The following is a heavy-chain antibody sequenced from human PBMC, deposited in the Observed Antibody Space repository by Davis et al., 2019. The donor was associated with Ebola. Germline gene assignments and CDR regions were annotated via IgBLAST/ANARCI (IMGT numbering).Heavy chain of an antibody. CDR1: GFPFSSYP. D-gene: IGHD3-10*01. CDR2: IKPSGST. CDR3: ARVGYYYGSASYYWWFDP. J-gene: IGHJ5*02. Sequence: ESLKIPCSASGFPFSSYPMRWVLQPPGKVLEWIGEIKPSGSTDFNPSLKSRVTISVVTSEKQLSLKLTSVTAADKAVYYCARVGYYYGSASYYWWFDPWGQGTLVTVSS. V-gene: IGHV4-34*01.